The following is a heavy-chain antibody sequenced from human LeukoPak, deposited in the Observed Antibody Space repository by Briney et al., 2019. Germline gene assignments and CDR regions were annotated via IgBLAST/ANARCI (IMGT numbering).Heavy chain of an antibody. J-gene: IGHJ4*02. CDR2: ISPTGSYT. CDR3: ARKLGGAQCGGDCFFDH. CDR1: GFMLSVYY. D-gene: IGHD2-21*02. Sequence: GGSLRLSCEASGFMLSVYYMSWFRLAPGKGLEWIGYISPTGSYTTYADSVRGRFNISRDNAKNLLFLQMNDLTADDTAVYYCARKLGGAQCGGDCFFDHWGQGTRVAVSS. V-gene: IGHV3-11*03.